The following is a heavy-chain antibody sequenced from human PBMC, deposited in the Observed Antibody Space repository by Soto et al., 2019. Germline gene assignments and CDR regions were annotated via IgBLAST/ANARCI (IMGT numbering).Heavy chain of an antibody. D-gene: IGHD3-9*01. Sequence: QVQLVESGGGVVQPGRSLRLSCAASGFTFSSYGMHWVRQAPGKGLEWVAVISYDGSNKYYADSVKGRFTISRDNSKNTLYLQMNSLRAEDTAVYYCAKNTAKKPPVLRYFDWLLRDNWFDPWGQGTLVTVSS. V-gene: IGHV3-30*18. CDR3: AKNTAKKPPVLRYFDWLLRDNWFDP. CDR1: GFTFSSYG. CDR2: ISYDGSNK. J-gene: IGHJ5*02.